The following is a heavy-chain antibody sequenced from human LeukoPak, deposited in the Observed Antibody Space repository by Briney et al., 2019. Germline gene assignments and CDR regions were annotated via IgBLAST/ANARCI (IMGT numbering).Heavy chain of an antibody. Sequence: GSLRLSCAASGFTFSSYAMSWVRQAPGKGLEWIGEINHSGSTNYNPSLKSRVTISVDTSKNQFSLKLSSVTAADTAVYYCAAAPGSYYNVHFDYWGQGTLVTVSS. CDR1: GFTFSSYA. D-gene: IGHD3-10*01. CDR2: INHSGST. CDR3: AAAPGSYYNVHFDY. J-gene: IGHJ4*02. V-gene: IGHV4-34*08.